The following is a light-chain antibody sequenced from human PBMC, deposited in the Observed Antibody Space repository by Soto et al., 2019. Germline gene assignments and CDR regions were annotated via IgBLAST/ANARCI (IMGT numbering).Light chain of an antibody. Sequence: DIQMTQSPSTLSVSVGDRVTITCGASQTISSWLAWYQQKPGRAPKLLISAASTLQSGVPARFSGSGSGTDFTLSITSLQPEDFATYYCQQLNTYPVTFGGGTKVDNK. CDR1: QTISSW. CDR2: AAS. V-gene: IGKV1-5*01. CDR3: QQLNTYPVT. J-gene: IGKJ4*01.